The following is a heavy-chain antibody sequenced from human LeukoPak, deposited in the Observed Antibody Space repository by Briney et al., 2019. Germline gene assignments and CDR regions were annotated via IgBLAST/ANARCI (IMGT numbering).Heavy chain of an antibody. Sequence: ASVKVPCKVSGYTFTDYYMHWVQQAPGKGLEWMGLVDPEDGETIYAEKFQGRVTITADTSTDTAYMELSSLRSEDTAVYYCATTPLLTYYYDSSGYYYWGQGTLVTVSS. CDR2: VDPEDGET. J-gene: IGHJ4*02. D-gene: IGHD3-22*01. CDR3: ATTPLLTYYYDSSGYYY. CDR1: GYTFTDYY. V-gene: IGHV1-69-2*01.